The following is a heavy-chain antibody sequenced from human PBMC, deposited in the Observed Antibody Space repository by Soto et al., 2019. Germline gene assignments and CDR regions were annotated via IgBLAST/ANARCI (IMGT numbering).Heavy chain of an antibody. V-gene: IGHV3-20*04. Sequence: GGSLRLSCAASGFTFDDYGMSWVRQAPGKGLEWVSAITGNGGKKWYADSVKGRFSISRDMSKNHVSLILKSVNIADSAIYYCARGHFDSRGYSNALDYWGQGIQVTVSS. D-gene: IGHD3-22*01. J-gene: IGHJ4*02. CDR2: ITGNGGKK. CDR3: ARGHFDSRGYSNALDY. CDR1: GFTFDDYG.